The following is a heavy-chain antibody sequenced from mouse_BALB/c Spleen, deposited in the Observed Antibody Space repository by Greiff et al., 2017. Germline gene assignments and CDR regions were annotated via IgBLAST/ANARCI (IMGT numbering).Heavy chain of an antibody. CDR2: IYPGDGDT. CDR1: GYTFTSYW. CDR3: ARSIGYDAYFDV. D-gene: IGHD2-2*01. V-gene: IGHV1-87*01. J-gene: IGHJ1*01. Sequence: QVQLQQSGAELARPGASVKLSCKASGYTFTSYWMQWVKQRPGQGLEWIGAIYPGDGDTRYTQKFKGKATLTADKSSSTAYMQLSSLASEDSAVYYCARSIGYDAYFDVWGAGTTVTVSS.